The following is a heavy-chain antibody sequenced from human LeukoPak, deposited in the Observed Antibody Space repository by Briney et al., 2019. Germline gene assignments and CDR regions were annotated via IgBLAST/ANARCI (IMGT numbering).Heavy chain of an antibody. V-gene: IGHV3-30*03. CDR1: GFTFSSYG. J-gene: IGHJ6*02. CDR3: AREYQTILHYYGMDV. CDR2: ISYDGSNK. D-gene: IGHD2-2*01. Sequence: GGSLRLSCAASGFTFSSYGMPWVRQAPGKGLEWVAVISYDGSNKYYADSVKGRFTISRDNSKNTLYLQMNSLRAEDTAVYYCAREYQTILHYYGMDVWGQGTTVTVSS.